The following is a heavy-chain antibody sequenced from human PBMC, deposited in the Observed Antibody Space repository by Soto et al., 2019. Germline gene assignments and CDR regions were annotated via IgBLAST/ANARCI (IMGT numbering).Heavy chain of an antibody. D-gene: IGHD6-19*01. Sequence: PSETLSLTCAVYGGSFSGFYWSWIRQPPGKGLEWIGEINHSGSTNYNPSLKSRVTISVDTSKNQFSLKLSSVTAADTAVYYCATRSSGWYGKGYNWFDPWGQGTLVTVSS. V-gene: IGHV4-34*01. CDR1: GGSFSGFY. CDR3: ATRSSGWYGKGYNWFDP. CDR2: INHSGST. J-gene: IGHJ5*02.